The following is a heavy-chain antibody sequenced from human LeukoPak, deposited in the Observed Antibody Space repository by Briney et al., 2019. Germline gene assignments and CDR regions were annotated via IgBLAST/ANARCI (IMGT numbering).Heavy chain of an antibody. Sequence: PSETLSLTCTVSGGSISSSSYYWGWIRQPPGKGLEWIGSIYYSGSTYYNPSLKSRVTISVDTSKNQFSLKLSSVTAADTAVYYCARENYYDSSGYYYYYYMDVWGKGTTVTVSS. CDR1: GGSISSSSYY. J-gene: IGHJ6*03. V-gene: IGHV4-39*07. CDR2: IYYSGST. D-gene: IGHD3-22*01. CDR3: ARENYYDSSGYYYYYYMDV.